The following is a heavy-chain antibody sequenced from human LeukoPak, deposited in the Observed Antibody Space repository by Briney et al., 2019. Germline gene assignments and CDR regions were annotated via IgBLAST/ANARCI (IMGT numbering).Heavy chain of an antibody. CDR1: GFTFGDYA. CDR2: IRSKAYGGTT. J-gene: IGHJ6*03. CDR3: TRDEGRGTYYDFWSGYPFYYMDV. D-gene: IGHD3-3*01. V-gene: IGHV3-49*04. Sequence: GGSLRLSCTASGFTFGDYAMSWVRQAPGKGLEWVGFIRSKAYGGTTEYAASVKGRFTISRDDSKSIAYLQMNSLKTEDTAVYYCTRDEGRGTYYDFWSGYPFYYMDVWGKGTTVTVSS.